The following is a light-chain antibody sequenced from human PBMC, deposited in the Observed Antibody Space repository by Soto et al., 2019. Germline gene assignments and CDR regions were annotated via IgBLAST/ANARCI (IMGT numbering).Light chain of an antibody. J-gene: IGKJ4*01. Sequence: DRQMSKSPSSLSANVGDRVNIPCRASQSISTYLNWYQQKAGKAPKLLIYVASSLHSGVPSRFSGGGSGTDFTLTISSLQPEDFATYYCQQVNFYPSTFGGVTTV. CDR3: QQVNFYPST. CDR1: QSISTY. V-gene: IGKV1-39*01. CDR2: VAS.